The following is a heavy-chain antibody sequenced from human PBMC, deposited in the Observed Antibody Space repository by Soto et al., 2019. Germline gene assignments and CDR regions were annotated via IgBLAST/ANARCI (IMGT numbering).Heavy chain of an antibody. J-gene: IGHJ3*01. CDR1: GFTFTTYG. D-gene: IGHD2-15*01. CDR3: AKNWWQRADREAFDF. V-gene: IGHV3-30*18. CDR2: ISFDGSKT. Sequence: QVHLVESGGGVVQPGRSLRLSCAASGFTFTTYGMHWVRQAPGKGLEWVAAISFDGSKTYYGDSVKGRFTISRDNSKNILFLQMNNLRDEDTAVYYCAKNWWQRADREAFDFWGQGTIVTVSS.